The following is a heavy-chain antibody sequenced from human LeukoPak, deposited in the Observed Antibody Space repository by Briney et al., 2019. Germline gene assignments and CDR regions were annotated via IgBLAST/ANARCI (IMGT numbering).Heavy chain of an antibody. Sequence: QPGGSLRLSCAASGFTFSSYWMHWVRQAPGKGLVWVSRINSDASTTSYADSVQGRFTISRDNAKNTLHLQMNSLRAEDTAVYYCTRVAGSGSVDWGQGTLVTVSS. J-gene: IGHJ4*02. CDR1: GFTFSSYW. V-gene: IGHV3-74*01. D-gene: IGHD1-26*01. CDR3: TRVAGSGSVD. CDR2: INSDASTT.